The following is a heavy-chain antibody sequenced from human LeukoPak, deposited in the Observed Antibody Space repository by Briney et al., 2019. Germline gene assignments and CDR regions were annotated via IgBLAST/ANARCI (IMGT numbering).Heavy chain of an antibody. V-gene: IGHV3-23*01. Sequence: GGSLRLSCSASGFTFSSYAMSWVRQAPGKGLEWVSAISGSGGSTYYADSVKGRFTISRDNSKNTLYLQMNSLRAEDTAVYYCAKTPPNYDSSGYCDYWGQGTLVTVSS. J-gene: IGHJ4*02. D-gene: IGHD3-22*01. CDR1: GFTFSSYA. CDR2: ISGSGGST. CDR3: AKTPPNYDSSGYCDY.